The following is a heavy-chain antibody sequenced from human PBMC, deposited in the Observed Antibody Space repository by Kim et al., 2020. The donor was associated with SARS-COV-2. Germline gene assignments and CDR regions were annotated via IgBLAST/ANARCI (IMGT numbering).Heavy chain of an antibody. D-gene: IGHD5-18*01. V-gene: IGHV7-4-1*02. CDR3: ARDRYSYGLNWFDP. Sequence: YAQGFTGRFVFSLDTPVSTAYLQISSLKAEDTAVYYCARDRYSYGLNWFDPWGQGTLVTVSS. J-gene: IGHJ5*02.